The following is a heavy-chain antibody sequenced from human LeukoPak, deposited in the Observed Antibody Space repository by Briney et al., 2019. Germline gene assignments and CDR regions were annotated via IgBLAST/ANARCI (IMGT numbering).Heavy chain of an antibody. CDR2: IYYSGST. D-gene: IGHD7-27*01. Sequence: SETLSLTCTVSGVSISSYYWSWIRQPPGKGLEWIGYIYYSGSTNYNPSLKSRVTISVDTSKNQFSLKLSSVTAADTAVYYCARDQSGKNGGFDYWGQGTLVTVSS. V-gene: IGHV4-59*12. CDR3: ARDQSGKNGGFDY. J-gene: IGHJ4*02. CDR1: GVSISSYY.